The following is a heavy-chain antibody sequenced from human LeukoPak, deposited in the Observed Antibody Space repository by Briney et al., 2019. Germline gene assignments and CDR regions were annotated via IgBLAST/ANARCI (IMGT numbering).Heavy chain of an antibody. CDR3: AKRGVVIRVILVGFHKAAYYFES. D-gene: IGHD3/OR15-3a*01. V-gene: IGHV3-23*01. Sequence: GGSLRLSCAVSGITLSNYGMSWVRQAPGKGLEWVAGISDSGGSTNYADSAKGRFTISRDNPKNTLYLQMNSLRAEDTAVYFCAKRGVVIRVILVGFHKAAYYFESWGQGALVTVSS. J-gene: IGHJ4*02. CDR2: ISDSGGST. CDR1: GITLSNYG.